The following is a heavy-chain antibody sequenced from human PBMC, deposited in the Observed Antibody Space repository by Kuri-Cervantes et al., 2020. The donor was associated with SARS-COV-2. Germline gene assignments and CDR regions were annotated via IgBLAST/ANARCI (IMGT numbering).Heavy chain of an antibody. CDR2: ISGSGGST. J-gene: IGHJ1*01. CDR3: AKVNIAAAGSKHFQH. V-gene: IGHV3-23*01. CDR1: GFTFSSYA. D-gene: IGHD6-13*01. Sequence: GGSLRLSCAASGFTFSSYAMSWVRQAPGKGLEWVSAISGSGGSTYYADSVKGRFTISRDNSKNTLYLRMNSLRAEDTAVYYCAKVNIAAAGSKHFQHWGQGTLVTVSS.